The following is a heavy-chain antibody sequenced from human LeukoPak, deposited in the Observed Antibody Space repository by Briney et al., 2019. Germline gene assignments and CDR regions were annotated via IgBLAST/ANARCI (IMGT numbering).Heavy chain of an antibody. CDR2: ISYDGSNK. J-gene: IGHJ4*02. V-gene: IGHV3-30-3*01. Sequence: GGSLRLSCAASGFTFSSYAMHWVRQAPGKGLEWVAVISYDGSNKYYADSVKGRFTISRDNAKNTLYLQMNSLRAEDTAVYYCARIRGYSYGYGFDYWGQGTLVTVSS. CDR3: ARIRGYSYGYGFDY. CDR1: GFTFSSYA. D-gene: IGHD5-18*01.